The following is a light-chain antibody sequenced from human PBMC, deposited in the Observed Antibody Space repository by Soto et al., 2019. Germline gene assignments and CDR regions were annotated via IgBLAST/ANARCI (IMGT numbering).Light chain of an antibody. CDR2: RAS. Sequence: DIQMTQSPSSLSASVGDRVTITCRASQIINTWLAWYQQKPGKAPKLLIYRASNLVNGVPSRFSGSVSGTEFTLTISRLQPDCFSIYHCQQYETYSGTFGPGTKVDL. CDR1: QIINTW. V-gene: IGKV1-5*03. J-gene: IGKJ3*01. CDR3: QQYETYSGT.